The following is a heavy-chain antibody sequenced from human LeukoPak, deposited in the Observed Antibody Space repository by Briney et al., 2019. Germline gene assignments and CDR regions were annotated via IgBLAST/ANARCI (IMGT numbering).Heavy chain of an antibody. V-gene: IGHV6-1*01. Sequence: SQTLSLTCAISGDSVSSNSAAWNWIRQSPSRGLEWLGRTYYRSKWYNDYAVSVKSRITINPDTSKNQFSLQLNSVTPEDTAVYYCARVRSSSWYGPGHYYYCMDVWGKGTTVTVSS. D-gene: IGHD6-13*01. CDR2: TYYRSKWYN. CDR3: ARVRSSSWYGPGHYYYCMDV. CDR1: GDSVSSNSAA. J-gene: IGHJ6*04.